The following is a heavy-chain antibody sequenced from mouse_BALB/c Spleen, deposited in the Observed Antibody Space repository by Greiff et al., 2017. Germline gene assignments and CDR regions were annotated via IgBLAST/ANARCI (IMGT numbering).Heavy chain of an antibody. J-gene: IGHJ3*01. V-gene: IGHV5-4*02. CDR3: ARGDYAFAY. CDR2: ISDGGSYT. CDR1: GFAFSSYD. Sequence: DVMLVESGGGLVKPGGSLKLSCAASGFAFSSYDMSWVRQTPEKRLEWVATISDGGSYTYYPDSVKGRFTISRDNAKNNLYLQMSSLKSEDTAMYYCARGDYAFAYWGQGTLVTVSA. D-gene: IGHD2-4*01.